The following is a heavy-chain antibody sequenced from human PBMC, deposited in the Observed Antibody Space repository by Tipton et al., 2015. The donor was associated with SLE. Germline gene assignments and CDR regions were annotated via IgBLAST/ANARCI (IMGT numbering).Heavy chain of an antibody. Sequence: TLSLTCTVSGGSISSSSYYWGWIRQPPGKGLEWIGSIYYSGSTYYNPSLKSRVTISVDTSKNQFSLKLSSVTAADTAVYYCARAFGGFWSGYFLNWFDPWGQGTLVTVSS. J-gene: IGHJ5*02. CDR2: IYYSGST. CDR1: GGSISSSSYY. D-gene: IGHD3-3*01. V-gene: IGHV4-39*01. CDR3: ARAFGGFWSGYFLNWFDP.